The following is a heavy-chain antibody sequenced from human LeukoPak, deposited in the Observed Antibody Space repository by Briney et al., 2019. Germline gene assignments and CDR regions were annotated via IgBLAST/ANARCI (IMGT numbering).Heavy chain of an antibody. CDR1: VYTVTSYY. D-gene: IGHD4-23*01. J-gene: IGHJ4*02. CDR2: INPSGGTT. Sequence: ASVNVSCKASVYTVTSYYMHWVRQAPGQGLDWMGIINPSGGTTRYAQKFQGRVTMTRDTSTSTVYMELSSLRPEDTAVYYRASALDYGGNSGDYDYWGQGTLVTVSS. V-gene: IGHV1-46*01. CDR3: ASALDYGGNSGDYDY.